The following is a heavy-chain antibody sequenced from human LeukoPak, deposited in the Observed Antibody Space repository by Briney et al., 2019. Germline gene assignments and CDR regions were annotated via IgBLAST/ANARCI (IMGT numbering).Heavy chain of an antibody. CDR3: GGGGDFDY. D-gene: IGHD3-16*01. CDR2: ISRTSEYI. CDR1: GFSFSIYF. V-gene: IGHV3-21*01. Sequence: GGSLRLSCAASGFSFSIYFMNWVRQAPGKGLEWVSSISRTSEYIHYADSVRGRLAISRDNAKNSVYLQMNSLRAEDTAVYFCGGGGDFDYWGQGILVTVSA. J-gene: IGHJ4*02.